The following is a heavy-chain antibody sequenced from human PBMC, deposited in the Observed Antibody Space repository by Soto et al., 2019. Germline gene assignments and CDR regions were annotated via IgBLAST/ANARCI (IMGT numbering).Heavy chain of an antibody. V-gene: IGHV2-5*02. CDR2: IYWDDDK. J-gene: IGHJ4*02. Sequence: QITLKESGPTLVKPTQTLTLTCTFSGFSLSTSGVGVGWIRQPPGKALEWLALIYWDDDKCYSSSLNSRLTITKDTSKNQVVLTMTNMDPVDTATYYCAHSRPPRLLDYWGQGTLVTVSS. D-gene: IGHD6-6*01. CDR1: GFSLSTSGVG. CDR3: AHSRPPRLLDY.